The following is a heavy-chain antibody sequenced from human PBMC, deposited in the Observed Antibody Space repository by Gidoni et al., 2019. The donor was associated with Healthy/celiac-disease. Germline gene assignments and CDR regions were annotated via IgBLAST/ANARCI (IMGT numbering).Heavy chain of an antibody. D-gene: IGHD3-10*01. CDR1: GGSISSGGYY. CDR3: ARDGRYGSGPYYFDY. Sequence: QVQLQESGPGLVKPSQTLSLTCTVSGGSISSGGYYWSWIRQHPGKGLEWIGYIYYSGSTYYNPSLKSRVTISVDTSKNQFSLKLSSVTAADTAVYYCARDGRYGSGPYYFDYWGQGTLVTVSS. J-gene: IGHJ4*02. CDR2: IYYSGST. V-gene: IGHV4-31*03.